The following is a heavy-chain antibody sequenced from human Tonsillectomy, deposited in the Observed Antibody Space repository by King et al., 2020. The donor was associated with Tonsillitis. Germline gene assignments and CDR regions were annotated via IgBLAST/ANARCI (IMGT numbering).Heavy chain of an antibody. Sequence: VQLQESGPGLVKSSETLSLTCTVSGGSISSYYCSWIRQPPGKGLEWIGYIHYSGSTNYNPSLKSRVTISVDTSKNKFSLKLSSVTAADTAVYYCARHSGSNHDVFDIWGQGTVVTVSS. CDR1: GGSISSYY. J-gene: IGHJ3*02. D-gene: IGHD3-10*01. CDR3: ARHSGSNHDVFDI. CDR2: IHYSGST. V-gene: IGHV4-59*08.